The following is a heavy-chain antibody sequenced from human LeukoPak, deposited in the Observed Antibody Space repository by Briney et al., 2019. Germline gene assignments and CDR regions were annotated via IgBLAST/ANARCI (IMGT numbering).Heavy chain of an antibody. CDR2: ISSSGGSI. J-gene: IGHJ1*01. CDR3: AKDEDARPMYFED. Sequence: PGGSLRLSCAASGFTFISYSMSWVRQAPGKGLEWVSAISSSGGSIYYADSVKGRFTVSSDNYKNKLYLQVNTLRAEDTAVYYCAKDEDARPMYFEDWGQGNLVTVSS. D-gene: IGHD3-10*02. CDR1: GFTFISYS. V-gene: IGHV3-23*01.